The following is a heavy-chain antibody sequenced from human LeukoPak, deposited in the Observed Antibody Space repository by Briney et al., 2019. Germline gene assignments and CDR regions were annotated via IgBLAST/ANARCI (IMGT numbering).Heavy chain of an antibody. Sequence: SETLSLTRTVSGGSISSYYWSWIRQPPGKGLEWIGYIYYSGSTNYNPSLKSRVTISIDTSKNQFSLKLSSVTAADTAVYYCARRTYYYAFDIWGQGTMVTVSS. J-gene: IGHJ3*02. V-gene: IGHV4-59*08. CDR1: GGSISSYY. CDR2: IYYSGST. CDR3: ARRTYYYAFDI. D-gene: IGHD3-22*01.